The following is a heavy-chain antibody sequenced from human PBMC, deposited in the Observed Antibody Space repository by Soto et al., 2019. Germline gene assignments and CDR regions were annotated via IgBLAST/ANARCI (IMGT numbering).Heavy chain of an antibody. D-gene: IGHD3-10*01. CDR1: GFTVSNNY. CDR2: IYSGGST. Sequence: EVQLVETGGGLIQPGGSLRLSCAASGFTVSNNYMSWVRQAPGKGLEWVSLIYSGGSTYYADSVKGRFTISRDNPKNTLYLQMNSRRAEDTAVYYCATYGSLDYWGQGTLVTVSS. J-gene: IGHJ4*02. CDR3: ATYGSLDY. V-gene: IGHV3-53*02.